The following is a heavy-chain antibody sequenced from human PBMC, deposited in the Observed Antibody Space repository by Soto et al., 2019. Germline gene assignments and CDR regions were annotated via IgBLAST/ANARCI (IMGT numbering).Heavy chain of an antibody. D-gene: IGHD1-20*01. CDR3: AKDLLTGTTGWFDS. V-gene: IGHV3-23*01. Sequence: PGGSLRLSCSASGFNFSSYAMSWVRQAPGKGLEWVSTIIGSGGTTYYAESEKGRFTISRDNSESTLYLQMNSLRDEDTAVYYCAKDLLTGTTGWFDSWGQGT. CDR2: IIGSGGTT. J-gene: IGHJ5*01. CDR1: GFNFSSYA.